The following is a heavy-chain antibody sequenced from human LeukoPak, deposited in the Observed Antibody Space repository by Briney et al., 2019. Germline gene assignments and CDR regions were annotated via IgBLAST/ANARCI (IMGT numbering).Heavy chain of an antibody. Sequence: VASVKVSCKAAGYSFTNYAMNWVRQAPGQGLEWMGWIHPSTGNPTYAQGFTGRFVFSLDTSVSTTYLQISSLKAEDTAVYFCARAFQSLGGLSLPDYWGQGTLLTVSS. CDR2: IHPSTGNP. CDR3: ARAFQSLGGLSLPDY. D-gene: IGHD3-16*02. V-gene: IGHV7-4-1*02. CDR1: GYSFTNYA. J-gene: IGHJ4*02.